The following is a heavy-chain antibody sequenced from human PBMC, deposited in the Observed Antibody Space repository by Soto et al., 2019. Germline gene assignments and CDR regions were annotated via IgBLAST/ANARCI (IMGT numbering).Heavy chain of an antibody. Sequence: ASVKVSCKASGYTFTSYAMHWVRQAPGQRLEWMGRINAGNGNTKYSQKFQGRVTITRDTSASTAYMELSSLRSEDTAVYYCARDRAKYQLLPYNWFDPWGQGTLVTVSS. V-gene: IGHV1-3*01. CDR2: INAGNGNT. CDR3: ARDRAKYQLLPYNWFDP. J-gene: IGHJ5*02. CDR1: GYTFTSYA. D-gene: IGHD2-2*01.